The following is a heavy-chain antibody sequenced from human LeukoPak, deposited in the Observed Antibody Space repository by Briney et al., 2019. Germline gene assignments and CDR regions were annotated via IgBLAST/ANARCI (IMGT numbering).Heavy chain of an antibody. Sequence: PGGSLRLPCAASGFTFSSDWMSWVRQAPGTGLEWVANIKQDGSEKYYVDSVKGRFTISRDNTKNSLYLQMNSLRAEDTAVYYCARDISSSSGPYYYYYGMDVWGQGTTVTVSS. CDR3: ARDISSSSGPYYYYYGMDV. D-gene: IGHD6-6*01. CDR2: IKQDGSEK. V-gene: IGHV3-7*01. CDR1: GFTFSSDW. J-gene: IGHJ6*02.